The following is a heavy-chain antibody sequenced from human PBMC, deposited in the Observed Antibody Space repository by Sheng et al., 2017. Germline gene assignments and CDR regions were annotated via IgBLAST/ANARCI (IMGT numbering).Heavy chain of an antibody. CDR2: ISTNGGST. CDR1: GFTFSSYA. CDR3: ARGSGVHYIYYYMDV. V-gene: IGHV3-64*01. Sequence: EVQLVESGGGLVQPGGSLRLSCAASGFTFSSYALHWVRQAPEKGLEYVSGISTNGGSTYYANSVKGRFTISRDNSKNTLYLQMGSLRAEDTAVYFCARGSGVHYIYYYMDVWGQGTTVTVSS. J-gene: IGHJ6*03. D-gene: IGHD3-10*01.